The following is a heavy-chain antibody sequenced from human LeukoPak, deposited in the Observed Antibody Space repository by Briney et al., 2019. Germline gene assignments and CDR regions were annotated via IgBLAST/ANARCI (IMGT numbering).Heavy chain of an antibody. CDR2: FDPEDGET. CDR3: ATRLFGELLYPPDYYYGMVV. Sequence: ASVKVSCTVSGYTLSELSMHWVRQAPGKGLEWMGGFDPEDGETIYAQKFQGRVTMTEDTSTDTAYMELSSLRSEDTAVYYCATRLFGELLYPPDYYYGMVVWGDRTTVTVSS. V-gene: IGHV1-24*01. CDR1: GYTLSELS. D-gene: IGHD3-10*01. J-gene: IGHJ6*04.